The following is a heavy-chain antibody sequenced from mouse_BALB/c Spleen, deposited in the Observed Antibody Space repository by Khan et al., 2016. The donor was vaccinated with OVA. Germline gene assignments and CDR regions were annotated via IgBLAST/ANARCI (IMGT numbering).Heavy chain of an antibody. D-gene: IGHD1-1*01. J-gene: IGHJ2*01. Sequence: EVQLQESGPGLVKPSQSLSLTCTVTGYSITSDYAWNWIRQFPGNKLEWMGYISYSGRTSYNTSLKSRISITRDTSKNQFFLQLNSVTTEDTATYYCVRSVTITTVVATDFDYWGQGTTLTVSS. CDR3: VRSVTITTVVATDFDY. CDR1: GYSITSDYA. CDR2: ISYSGRT. V-gene: IGHV3-2*02.